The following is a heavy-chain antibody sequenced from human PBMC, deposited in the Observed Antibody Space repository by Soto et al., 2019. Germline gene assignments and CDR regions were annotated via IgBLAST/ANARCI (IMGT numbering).Heavy chain of an antibody. V-gene: IGHV3-30*18. J-gene: IGHJ6*02. CDR1: GFTFSSYG. D-gene: IGHD1-26*01. CDR2: ISHDGSNK. CDR3: AKHLLTVGWFLNGMDV. Sequence: QVQLVESGGGVVQPGRSLRLSCAASGFTFSSYGMHWVRQAPGKGLEWVAVISHDGSNKYFADSVKGRFTISRDNSQNPLYLQMNSLRAEDKAVYYFAKHLLTVGWFLNGMDVWGQGATGTGSS.